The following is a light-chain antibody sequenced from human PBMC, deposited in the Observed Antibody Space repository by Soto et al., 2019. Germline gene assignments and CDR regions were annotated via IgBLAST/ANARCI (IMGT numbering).Light chain of an antibody. CDR2: GNN. CDR1: SSNFGAGYD. J-gene: IGLJ2*01. CDR3: CSYAGSNVL. V-gene: IGLV1-40*01. Sequence: QSVLTQPPSVSGAPGQRVTISCTGSSSNFGAGYDVHWYQQLPGTAPKLLIYGNNNRPSGVPDRFSGSKSGTSASLAITGLQAEDEADYYCCSYAGSNVLFGGGTKLTVL.